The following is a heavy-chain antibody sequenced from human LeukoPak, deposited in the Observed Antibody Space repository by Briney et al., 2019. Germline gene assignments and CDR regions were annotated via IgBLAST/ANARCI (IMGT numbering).Heavy chain of an antibody. CDR1: GYTFTGYY. D-gene: IGHD1-26*01. CDR3: ARDSRSYYEGVYFDY. J-gene: IGHJ4*02. CDR2: INPNSGGT. V-gene: IGHV1-2*06. Sequence: ASVKVSCKASGYTFTGYYMHWVRQAPGQRLEWMGRINPNSGGTNYAQKFQGRVTMTRDTSISTAYMELSRLRSDDTAVYYCARDSRSYYEGVYFDYWGQGTLVTVSS.